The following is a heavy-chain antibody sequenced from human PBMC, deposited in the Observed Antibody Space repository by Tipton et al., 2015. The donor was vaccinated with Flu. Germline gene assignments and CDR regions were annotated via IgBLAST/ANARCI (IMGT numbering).Heavy chain of an antibody. V-gene: IGHV3-7*01. CDR1: SFTFSTYW. D-gene: IGHD6-19*01. CDR3: AGGSGWLILD. Sequence: SLRLSCEASSFTFSTYWMNWVRQAPGKGLEWVAIIKKDGSEKLYADSVKGRFTISRDNAKNSLYLQMSSLTADDTAVYYCAGGSGWLILDWGQGTLVTVSS. J-gene: IGHJ4*02. CDR2: IKKDGSEK.